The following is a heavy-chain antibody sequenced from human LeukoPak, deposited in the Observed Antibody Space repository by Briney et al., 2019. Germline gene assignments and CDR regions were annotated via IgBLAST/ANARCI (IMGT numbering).Heavy chain of an antibody. CDR2: INSDGSST. D-gene: IGHD3-10*01. J-gene: IGHJ4*02. CDR1: GFTFSSYW. V-gene: IGHV3-74*01. CDR3: ARALYGNYFDY. Sequence: PGGSLRLPCAASGFTFSSYWMHWVRQAPGKGLVWVSRINSDGSSTTYADSVKGRFTISRDNAKNTLYLQMNSLRAEDTAVYYCARALYGNYFDYWGQGTLVTVSS.